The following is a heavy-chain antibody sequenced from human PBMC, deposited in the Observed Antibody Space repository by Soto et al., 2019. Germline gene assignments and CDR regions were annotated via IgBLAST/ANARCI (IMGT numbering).Heavy chain of an antibody. CDR3: VRRGAVARYVSIY. Sequence: QLQLQESGPGLVKPSETLSLTCTVSGDSISTSRYFWGWIRQPPGKGLEWIGRTQYGGSTFYNPSLQSRISISADTSKNQFSLRLNSVTAADTAIYYCVRRGAVARYVSIYWGQGTLVTIST. J-gene: IGHJ4*02. CDR2: TQYGGST. V-gene: IGHV4-39*01. D-gene: IGHD6-19*01. CDR1: GDSISTSRYF.